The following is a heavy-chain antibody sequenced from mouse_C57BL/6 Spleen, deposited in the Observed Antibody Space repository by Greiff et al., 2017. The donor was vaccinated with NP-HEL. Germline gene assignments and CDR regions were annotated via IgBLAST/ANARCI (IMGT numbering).Heavy chain of an antibody. D-gene: IGHD1-1*01. CDR1: GFNIKDYY. J-gene: IGHJ2*01. CDR2: IDPEDGET. CDR3: ARGYYGSSRGFDY. Sequence: EVQLQESGAELVKPGASVKLSCTASGFNIKDYYMHWVKQRTEQGLEWIGRIDPEDGETKYAPTFQGKATITADTSSNTAYLQLSSLTSEDTAVYYCARGYYGSSRGFDYWGQGTTLTVSS. V-gene: IGHV14-2*01.